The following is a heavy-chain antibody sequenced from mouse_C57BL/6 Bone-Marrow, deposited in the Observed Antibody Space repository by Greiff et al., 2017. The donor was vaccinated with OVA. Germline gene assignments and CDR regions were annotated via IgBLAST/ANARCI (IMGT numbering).Heavy chain of an antibody. V-gene: IGHV5-12*01. CDR2: ISNGGGST. J-gene: IGHJ3*01. CDR3: ARRDYGNYGWFAY. Sequence: DVQLVESGGGLVQPGGSLKLSCAASGFTFSDYYMYWVRQTPEKRLEWVAYISNGGGSTYYPDTVKGRFTISRDNAKNTLYLQMSRLKSEDTAMYYCARRDYGNYGWFAYWGQGTLVTVSA. D-gene: IGHD2-1*01. CDR1: GFTFSDYY.